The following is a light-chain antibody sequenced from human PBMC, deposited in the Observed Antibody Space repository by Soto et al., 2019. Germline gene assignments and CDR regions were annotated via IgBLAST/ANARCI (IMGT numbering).Light chain of an antibody. CDR2: GNN. J-gene: IGLJ1*01. CDR3: QSHDTSLSGSRV. V-gene: IGLV1-40*01. CDR1: SSNIGAGYD. Sequence: QSVLTQPPSVSGAPGQRVTVSCTGSSSNIGAGYDVHWYQQLPGTAPKLLIYGNNNRPSGVPDRFSGSKSGTSASLAITWLLPEDEADYYCQSHDTSLSGSRVFGTGTKVTVL.